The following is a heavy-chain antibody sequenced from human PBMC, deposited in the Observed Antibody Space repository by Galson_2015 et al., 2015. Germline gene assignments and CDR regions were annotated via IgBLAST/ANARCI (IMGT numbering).Heavy chain of an antibody. CDR2: INAGNGNT. CDR1: GYTFTSYA. Sequence: SVKVSCKASGYTFTSYAMHWVRQAPGQGLEWMGWINAGNGNTKYSQKFQGRVTITRDTSASTAYMELSSLRSEDTAVYYCALPWGVTTDAFDIWGQGTMVTVSS. D-gene: IGHD3-16*01. CDR3: ALPWGVTTDAFDI. V-gene: IGHV1-3*01. J-gene: IGHJ3*02.